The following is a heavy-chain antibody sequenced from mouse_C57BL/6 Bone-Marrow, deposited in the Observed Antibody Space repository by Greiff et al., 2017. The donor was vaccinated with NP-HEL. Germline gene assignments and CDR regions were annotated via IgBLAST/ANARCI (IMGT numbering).Heavy chain of an antibody. CDR1: GFTFSDYY. V-gene: IGHV5-16*01. D-gene: IGHD1-1*01. CDR2: INYDGSST. J-gene: IGHJ2*01. CDR3: ARGFITTVVDYFDY. Sequence: EVKLVESEGGLVQPGSSMKLSCTASGFTFSDYYMAWVRQVPEKGLEWVANINYDGSSTYYLDSLKSRFIISIDNAKNILYLQMSSLKSEDTATYYCARGFITTVVDYFDYWGQGTTLTVSS.